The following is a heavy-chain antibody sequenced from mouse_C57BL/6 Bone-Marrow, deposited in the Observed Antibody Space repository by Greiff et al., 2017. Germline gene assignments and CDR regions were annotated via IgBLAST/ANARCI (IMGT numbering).Heavy chain of an antibody. CDR1: GYTFTSYG. J-gene: IGHJ2*01. Sequence: QVHVQQSGAELARPGASVKLSCKASGYTFTSYGISWVKQRTGQGLEWIGEIYPGSGNTYYNEKFKGKATLTADKSSSTAYIELRGVKSEDTAVDYGARNSLDYWGQGTTLTVSA. CDR2: IYPGSGNT. V-gene: IGHV1-81*01. CDR3: ARNSLDY.